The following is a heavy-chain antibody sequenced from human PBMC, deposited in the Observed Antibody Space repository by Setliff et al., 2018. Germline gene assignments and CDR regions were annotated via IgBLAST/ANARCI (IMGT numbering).Heavy chain of an antibody. Sequence: SVKVSCKASGGTFSNYGVSWVRQAPGQGLEWMGGTIPLFGTTDYAQKFHGRVTIITDESTSTAYMELSRLTSDDTAVYYGARAPLESGYYYGQGHYFDYWGQGTLVTVAS. V-gene: IGHV1-69*05. CDR2: TIPLFGTT. D-gene: IGHD5-18*01. J-gene: IGHJ4*02. CDR1: GGTFSNYG. CDR3: ARAPLESGYYYGQGHYFDY.